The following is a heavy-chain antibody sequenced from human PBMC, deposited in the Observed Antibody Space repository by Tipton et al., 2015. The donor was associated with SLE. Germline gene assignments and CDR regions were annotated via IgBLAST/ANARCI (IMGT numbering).Heavy chain of an antibody. D-gene: IGHD4-11*01. CDR1: GGSVRSVSYY. V-gene: IGHV4-61*01. Sequence: TLSLTCTVSGGSVRSVSYYWSWIWQPPEKGLEWMGLIYYSGSTYYNPSLKSRVSISIDRSKRQFSLRLNSVTAADTAVYYCVRFSNWYGGDYFDLWGQGTLVTVSS. J-gene: IGHJ4*02. CDR2: IYYSGST. CDR3: VRFSNWYGGDYFDL.